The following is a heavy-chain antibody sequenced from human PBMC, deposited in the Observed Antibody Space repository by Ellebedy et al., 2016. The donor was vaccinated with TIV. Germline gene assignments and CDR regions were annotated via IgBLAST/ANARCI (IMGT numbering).Heavy chain of an antibody. D-gene: IGHD3-10*01. CDR2: ISWNSGSI. J-gene: IGHJ5*02. CDR3: AKVMVRGVMGGWFDP. Sequence: GGSLRLSCAASGFTFDDYAMHWVRQAPGKGLEWVSGISWNSGSIGYVDSVKGRFTISRDNAKNSLYLQMNSLRAEDTALYYCAKVMVRGVMGGWFDPWGQGTLVTVSS. V-gene: IGHV3-9*01. CDR1: GFTFDDYA.